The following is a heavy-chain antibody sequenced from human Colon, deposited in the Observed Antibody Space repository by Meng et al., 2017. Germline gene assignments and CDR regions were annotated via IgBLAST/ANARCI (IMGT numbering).Heavy chain of an antibody. CDR1: GDTFSPYS. Sequence: SVKVSCKASGDTFSPYSFSWVRQAPGQGFEWMGGIIPIMGPAETAQKFQGRVIITADTSTNTLYMELTGLTSDDTAVYYCARDRAYGDYAYFDHWGQGTLVTVSS. CDR3: ARDRAYGDYAYFDH. J-gene: IGHJ4*02. V-gene: IGHV1-69*06. CDR2: IIPIMGPA. D-gene: IGHD4-17*01.